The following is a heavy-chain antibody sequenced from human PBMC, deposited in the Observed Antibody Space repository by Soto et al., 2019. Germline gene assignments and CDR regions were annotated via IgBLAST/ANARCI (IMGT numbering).Heavy chain of an antibody. D-gene: IGHD6-19*01. CDR3: AKGGRQWLVTSDFNY. J-gene: IGHJ4*02. V-gene: IGHV3-30*18. CDR2: VSHDGRNT. Sequence: GGSLRLSCAASGFTFSIHSMNWVSQAPGKGLEWVAVVSHDGRNTHYADSVKGRFTISRDSSKNTVSLEMTSLRAEDTAVYYCAKGGRQWLVTSDFNYWGQGALVTVSS. CDR1: GFTFSIHS.